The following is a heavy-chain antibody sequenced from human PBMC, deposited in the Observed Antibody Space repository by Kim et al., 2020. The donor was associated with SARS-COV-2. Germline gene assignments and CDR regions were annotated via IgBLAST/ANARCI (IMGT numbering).Heavy chain of an antibody. CDR3: ARPGYYYDTSGYANPDAFDI. Sequence: GGSLRLSCAASGFTFSSYSMNWVRQAPGKGLEWVSSISSSSSYIYYADSVKGRCTISRDNAKNSLYLQMNSLRAEDTAVYYCARPGYYYDTSGYANPDAFDIWGQGTMVTVSS. V-gene: IGHV3-21*01. J-gene: IGHJ3*02. CDR1: GFTFSSYS. CDR2: ISSSSSYI. D-gene: IGHD3-22*01.